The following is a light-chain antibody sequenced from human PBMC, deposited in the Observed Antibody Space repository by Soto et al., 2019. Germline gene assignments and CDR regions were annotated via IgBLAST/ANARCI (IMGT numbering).Light chain of an antibody. Sequence: DTQMTQSPSSLSASVGDRVTITCRASHNIGNYLTWYQQKPGKAPNLLIYAASTLHSGVPSRFSGSGSGTDFALTITSLEPEDFATYYCQQHNTYSTFGQGTRLEIK. CDR2: AAS. CDR1: HNIGNY. CDR3: QQHNTYST. J-gene: IGKJ5*01. V-gene: IGKV1-39*01.